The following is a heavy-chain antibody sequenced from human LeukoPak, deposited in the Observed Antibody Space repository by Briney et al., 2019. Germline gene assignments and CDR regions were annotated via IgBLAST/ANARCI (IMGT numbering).Heavy chain of an antibody. CDR2: IYYSGST. CDR1: GGSISSYY. Sequence: PSETLSLTCTVSGGSISSYYWSWIRQPPGKGLEWIGYIYYSGSTNYNPSLKSRVTISVDTSKNQFSLKLSSVTAADTAVYYCASCERGYSYGYDYYYYMDVRGKGTTVTVSS. J-gene: IGHJ6*03. V-gene: IGHV4-59*01. D-gene: IGHD5-18*01. CDR3: ASCERGYSYGYDYYYYMDV.